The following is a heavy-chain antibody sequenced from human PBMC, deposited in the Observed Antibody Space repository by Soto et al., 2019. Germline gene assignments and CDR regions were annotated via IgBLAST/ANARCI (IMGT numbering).Heavy chain of an antibody. D-gene: IGHD5-18*01. Sequence: PGGSLRLSCGASGFTFRSYAMSWVRQAPGKGLEWVSAISGSGGSTYYADSVKGRLTISRDNSKNTLYLQMNSLRAEDTAVYYCAKSGGGYSQSTNWFDPWGQGTLVTVSS. V-gene: IGHV3-23*01. CDR3: AKSGGGYSQSTNWFDP. CDR2: ISGSGGST. CDR1: GFTFRSYA. J-gene: IGHJ5*02.